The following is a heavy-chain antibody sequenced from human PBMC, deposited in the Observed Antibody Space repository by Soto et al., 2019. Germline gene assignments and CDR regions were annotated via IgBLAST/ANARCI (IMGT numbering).Heavy chain of an antibody. V-gene: IGHV3-72*01. Sequence: GGSLRLSCAASGFTFSDHYMDWVRQAPGKGLEWVGRTRNKANSYTTEYAASVKGRFTISRDDSKNSLYLQMNSLKTEDTAVYYCARAGAYGDYEYFDLWGRGTLVTVSS. CDR2: TRNKANSYTT. CDR1: GFTFSDHY. CDR3: ARAGAYGDYEYFDL. D-gene: IGHD4-17*01. J-gene: IGHJ2*01.